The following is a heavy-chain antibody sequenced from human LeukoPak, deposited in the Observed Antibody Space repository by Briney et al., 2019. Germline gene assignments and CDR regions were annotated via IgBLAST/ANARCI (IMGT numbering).Heavy chain of an antibody. CDR1: GGTFSSYA. CDR2: IIPIFGTA. V-gene: IGHV1-69*05. Sequence: ASVKVSCKASGGTFSSYAISWVRQAPGQGLEWMGGIIPIFGTANYAQKFRGRVTITTDESTSTAYMELSSLRSEDTAVYYCASSIAAASNWFDPWGQGTLVTVSS. D-gene: IGHD6-13*01. CDR3: ASSIAAASNWFDP. J-gene: IGHJ5*02.